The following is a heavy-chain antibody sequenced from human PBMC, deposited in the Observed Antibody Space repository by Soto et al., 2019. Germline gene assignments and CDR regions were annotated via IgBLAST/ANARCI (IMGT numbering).Heavy chain of an antibody. J-gene: IGHJ4*02. CDR2: ILDDGSDK. D-gene: IGHD4-17*01. Sequence: QVQLVESGGGVVQTGRSLRLSCAASGFSFSSYGMHWVRQAPGKGLEWVAVILDDGSDKDYTDAVKGRFTISRDNSKTTLYLEMNSLRAEDTAVYYCARDDDYGDNGLEYWGQGTLVTGSS. CDR1: GFSFSSYG. V-gene: IGHV3-33*01. CDR3: ARDDDYGDNGLEY.